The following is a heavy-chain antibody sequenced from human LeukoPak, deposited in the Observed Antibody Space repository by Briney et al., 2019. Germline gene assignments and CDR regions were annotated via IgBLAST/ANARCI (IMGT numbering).Heavy chain of an antibody. CDR1: LVTLSIDV. D-gene: IGHD4-17*01. V-gene: IGHV3-33*01. CDR3: ARSPEPFDYGPYNWFDP. CDR2: ISYDVSKT. Sequence: RCLSLSSAPSLVTLSIDVIHWVPRAPGRRVEWGAVISYDVSKTYYPDSVKGRFTISRDNSRATLYLQMNSLRVEDAAVYYCARSPEPFDYGPYNWFDPWGQGTLVTVSS. J-gene: IGHJ5*02.